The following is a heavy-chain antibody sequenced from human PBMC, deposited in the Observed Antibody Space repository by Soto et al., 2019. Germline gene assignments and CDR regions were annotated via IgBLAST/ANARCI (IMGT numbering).Heavy chain of an antibody. J-gene: IGHJ4*02. CDR2: ISYDGSNK. D-gene: IGHD3-10*01. V-gene: IGHV3-30-3*01. CDR1: GFTFSSYA. Sequence: QVQLVESGGGVVQPGRSLRLSCAASGFTFSSYAMHWVRQAPGKGLEWVAVISYDGSNKYYADSVKGRFTISRDNSKNRLYLQRTSLRAEDTAVYYCASQSGGVYFDYWAREPWSPSPQ. CDR3: ASQSGGVYFDY.